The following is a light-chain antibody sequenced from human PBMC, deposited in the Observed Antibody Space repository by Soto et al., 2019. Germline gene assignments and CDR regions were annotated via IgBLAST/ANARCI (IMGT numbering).Light chain of an antibody. CDR1: QSITSSF. CDR2: GAS. Sequence: FTQSPGILSLSAWARASLSFGASQSITSSFLAWYQQKPGQAPRLLIYGASSRATGIPDRFSGTGSETDFTLTISRLEPENFAVYYCQQYGPSPLTFGGGTKVDI. J-gene: IGKJ4*01. V-gene: IGKV3-20*01. CDR3: QQYGPSPLT.